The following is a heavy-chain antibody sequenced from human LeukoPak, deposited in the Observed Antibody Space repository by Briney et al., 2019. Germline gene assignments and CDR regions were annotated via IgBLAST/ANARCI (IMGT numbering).Heavy chain of an antibody. D-gene: IGHD3-3*01. Sequence: GGSLTLSCAASGLTFSSYSMNWVRQAPGKGLEWVSSISSSSSYIYYADSVKGRFTISRDNAKNSLYLQMNSLRAQHTAVYHCARDRSGPGGFDPWGEGTLVTVSS. CDR3: ARDRSGPGGFDP. J-gene: IGHJ5*02. CDR1: GLTFSSYS. V-gene: IGHV3-21*01. CDR2: ISSSSSYI.